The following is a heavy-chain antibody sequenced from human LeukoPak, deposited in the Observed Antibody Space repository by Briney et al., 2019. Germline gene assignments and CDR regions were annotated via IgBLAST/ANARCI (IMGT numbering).Heavy chain of an antibody. CDR2: INSGRST. D-gene: IGHD6-13*01. Sequence: GGSLRLSCAASGFTFSSYAMSRVRQPPGKGLEWVSAINSGRSTYYADSVKGRFTISRDNSKNTLYLQMNSLRAEDTAVYYCARDDGLLYSSSWYYHYYYYYYMDVWGKGTTVTVSS. J-gene: IGHJ6*03. CDR3: ARDDGLLYSSSWYYHYYYYYYMDV. CDR1: GFTFSSYA. V-gene: IGHV3-23*01.